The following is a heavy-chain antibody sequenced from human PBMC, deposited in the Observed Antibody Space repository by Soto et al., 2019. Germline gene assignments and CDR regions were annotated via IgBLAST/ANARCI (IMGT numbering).Heavy chain of an antibody. J-gene: IGHJ4*02. V-gene: IGHV4-31*03. CDR3: ARSGYSYGPNPLLY. Sequence: QVQLQESGPGLVKPSQTLSLTGTVSGGSISSGGYYWSWIRQHQGKGLEWIGYIYYSGSTYYNPSFKSRVTISVDTSKNQFSLKLSSVTAADTAVYYCARSGYSYGPNPLLYWGQGTLVTVSS. CDR2: IYYSGST. CDR1: GGSISSGGYY. D-gene: IGHD5-18*01.